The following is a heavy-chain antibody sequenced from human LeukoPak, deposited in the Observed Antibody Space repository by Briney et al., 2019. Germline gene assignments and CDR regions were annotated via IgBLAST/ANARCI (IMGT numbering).Heavy chain of an antibody. CDR1: GYTFTGYY. J-gene: IGHJ4*02. CDR2: INPNSGGT. D-gene: IGHD3-3*01. V-gene: IGHV1-2*02. Sequence: ASVKVSCKASGYTFTGYYMHWVRQAPGQGLEWMGWINPNSGGTNYAQKFQGRVTMTRDTSISTAYMELSRLRSDDTAVYYCARGEYPKNYDFRSGPLWGSHDYWGQGTLVTVSS. CDR3: ARGEYPKNYDFRSGPLWGSHDY.